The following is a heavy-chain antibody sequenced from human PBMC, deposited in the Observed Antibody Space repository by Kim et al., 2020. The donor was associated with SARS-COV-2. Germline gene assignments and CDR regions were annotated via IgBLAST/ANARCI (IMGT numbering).Heavy chain of an antibody. CDR2: IYSGGST. J-gene: IGHJ6*02. V-gene: IGHV3-53*01. CDR1: GFTVSSNY. D-gene: IGHD6-13*01. Sequence: LSLTCAASGFTVSSNYMSWVRQAPGKGLEWVSVIYSGGSTYYADSVKGRFTISRDNSKNTLYLQMNGLRAEDTAVYYCARDRMGSSLDYYYGMDVWG. CDR3: ARDRMGSSLDYYYGMDV.